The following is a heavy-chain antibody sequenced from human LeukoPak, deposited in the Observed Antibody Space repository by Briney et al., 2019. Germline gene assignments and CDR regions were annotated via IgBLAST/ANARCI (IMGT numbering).Heavy chain of an antibody. V-gene: IGHV4-30-2*01. J-gene: IGHJ4*02. CDR2: IYHNGNT. CDR3: ARGSYPYAPNFDY. Sequence: PSQTLSLTCAVSGASISSGGYSWNWLRQPPGKALEWIGYIYHNGNTNYNLSLRSRLTISGDMSKNQFSLQLASVTAADTAVYFCARGSYPYAPNFDYWGQGTLVTVSS. D-gene: IGHD3-16*01. CDR1: GASISSGGYS.